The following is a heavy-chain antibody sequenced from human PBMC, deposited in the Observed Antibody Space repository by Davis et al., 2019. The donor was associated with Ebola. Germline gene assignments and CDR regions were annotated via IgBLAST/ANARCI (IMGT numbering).Heavy chain of an antibody. CDR3: ARDQRGYCSSTSCYGEDYFYGMDV. Sequence: AASVKVSCKASGYTFTSYYMHWVRQAPGQGLEWMGWINPNSGGTNYAQKFQGWVTMTRDTSISTAYMELSRLRSDDTAVYYCARDQRGYCSSTSCYGEDYFYGMDVWGQGTTVTVSS. CDR2: INPNSGGT. J-gene: IGHJ6*02. CDR1: GYTFTSYY. D-gene: IGHD2-2*01. V-gene: IGHV1-2*04.